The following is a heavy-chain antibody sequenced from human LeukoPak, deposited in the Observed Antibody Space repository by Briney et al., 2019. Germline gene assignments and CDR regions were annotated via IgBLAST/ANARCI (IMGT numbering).Heavy chain of an antibody. J-gene: IGHJ6*02. D-gene: IGHD1-1*01. V-gene: IGHV3-23*01. CDR1: GFTFNNYA. CDR2: ISIGGDGT. Sequence: GGSLRLSWAGSGFTFNNYAMSWVRQTQRRGLEWVSTISIGGDGTYYADPVKGRFTMSRDNSKNTLYLQMNSLRADDTAVYYCARSGGWDGMDVWGQGTAVTVSS. CDR3: ARSGGWDGMDV.